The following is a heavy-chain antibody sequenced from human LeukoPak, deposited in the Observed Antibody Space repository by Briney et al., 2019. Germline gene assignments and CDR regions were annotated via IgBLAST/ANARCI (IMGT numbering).Heavy chain of an antibody. CDR1: GFTFSSYW. Sequence: PGGSLRLSCAASGFTFSSYWMSWVRQAPGKGLEWVAVISYDGSNKYYADSVKGRFTISRDNSKNTLYLQMNSLRAEDTAVYYCARDTIQRPEWELLPLGDYWGQGTLVTVSS. CDR3: ARDTIQRPEWELLPLGDY. J-gene: IGHJ4*02. CDR2: ISYDGSNK. D-gene: IGHD1-26*01. V-gene: IGHV3-30-3*01.